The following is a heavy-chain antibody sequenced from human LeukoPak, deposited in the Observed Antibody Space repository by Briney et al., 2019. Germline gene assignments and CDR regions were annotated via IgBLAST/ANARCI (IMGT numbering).Heavy chain of an antibody. J-gene: IGHJ3*02. CDR3: ARTVGPTIDAFDI. CDR1: GFTFSSYA. CDR2: ISYDGSNK. D-gene: IGHD1-26*01. V-gene: IGHV3-30*04. Sequence: GGSLRLSCAASGFTFSSYAMHWVRQAPGKGLEWVAVISYDGSNKYYADSVKGRFTISRDNSKNTLYLQMNSLRAEDTAVYYCARTVGPTIDAFDIWGQGTMVTVSS.